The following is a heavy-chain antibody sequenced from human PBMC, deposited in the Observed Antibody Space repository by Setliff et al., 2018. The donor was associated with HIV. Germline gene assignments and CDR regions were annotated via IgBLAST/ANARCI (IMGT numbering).Heavy chain of an antibody. CDR2: IQYDGSTE. D-gene: IGHD5-12*01. J-gene: IGHJ4*02. CDR1: GFTLSASA. Sequence: PGGSLRLSCAASGFTLSASAMHWVRQAPGKGLEWVAFIQYDGSTEKYAGSVRGRFTISRDNSKNTLYLQMNSVRAEDMAVYFCAKTCSGYDWSVDYWGQGTLVTVSS. CDR3: AKTCSGYDWSVDY. V-gene: IGHV3-30*02.